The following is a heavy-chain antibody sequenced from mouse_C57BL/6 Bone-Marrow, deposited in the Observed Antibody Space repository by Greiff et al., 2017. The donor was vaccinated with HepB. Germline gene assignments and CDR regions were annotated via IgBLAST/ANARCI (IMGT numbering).Heavy chain of an antibody. CDR3: ARGAPDGYYFDY. Sequence: EVMLVESEGGLVQPGSSMKLSCTASGFTFSDYYMAWVRQVPEKGLEWVANINYDGSSTYYLDSLKSRFIISRDNAKNILYLQMSSLKSEDTATYYCARGAPDGYYFDYWGQGTTLTVSS. V-gene: IGHV5-16*01. D-gene: IGHD2-3*01. CDR2: INYDGSST. CDR1: GFTFSDYY. J-gene: IGHJ2*01.